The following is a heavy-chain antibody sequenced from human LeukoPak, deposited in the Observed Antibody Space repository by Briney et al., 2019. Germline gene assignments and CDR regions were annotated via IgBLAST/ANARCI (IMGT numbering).Heavy chain of an antibody. V-gene: IGHV1-69*02. CDR2: IIPILGIA. Sequence: SVKVSCKASGGTFSSYTISWVRQAPGQGLEWMGRIIPILGIANYAQKFQGRVTITADESTSTAYMELSSLRSEDTAVYYCARTVVIDYEFDYWGQGTLVTVSS. CDR3: ARTVVIDYEFDY. CDR1: GGTFSSYT. D-gene: IGHD4-17*01. J-gene: IGHJ4*02.